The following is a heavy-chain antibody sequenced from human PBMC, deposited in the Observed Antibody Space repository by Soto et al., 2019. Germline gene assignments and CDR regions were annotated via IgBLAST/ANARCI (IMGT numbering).Heavy chain of an antibody. Sequence: EVRLWESGGGLVQPGGSLRLSCAASGFTFSSYAMSWLRQAPGKGLEWVSLIRGSGGTTKYADSVIGRFTISRDNSKNTLYLEMNSLRDEDTAVYYCAKARYTAGWYQFDYWGQGTVVSFPS. CDR1: GFTFSSYA. D-gene: IGHD6-19*01. CDR2: IRGSGGTT. J-gene: IGHJ4*02. CDR3: AKARYTAGWYQFDY. V-gene: IGHV3-23*01.